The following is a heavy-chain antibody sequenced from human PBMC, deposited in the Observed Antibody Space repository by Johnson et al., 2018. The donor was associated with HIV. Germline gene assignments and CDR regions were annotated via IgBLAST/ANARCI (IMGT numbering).Heavy chain of an antibody. CDR2: ISRGGSSASVI. CDR1: GFSFSDYF. Sequence: VQLVESGGGLVQPGGSLRLSCAASGFSFSDYFVSWIRQAPGKGLEWVSYISRGGSSASVIYYADSVKGRFTISRENAKNSVYLQMHSLRPEDTALYYCARDPPYGGNPSAFDVWGQGTMVTVSS. CDR3: ARDPPYGGNPSAFDV. V-gene: IGHV3-11*04. J-gene: IGHJ3*01. D-gene: IGHD4-23*01.